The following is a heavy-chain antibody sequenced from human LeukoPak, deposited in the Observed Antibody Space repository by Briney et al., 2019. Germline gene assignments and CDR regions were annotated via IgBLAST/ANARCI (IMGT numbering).Heavy chain of an antibody. CDR1: GFTFSSCV. J-gene: IGHJ4*02. V-gene: IGHV3-23*01. CDR3: AKERYNWNYFDY. Sequence: GGSLRLSCAASGFTFSSCVMSWVRQAPGKGLEWVSDISGSGDSTSYADSVKGRFTISRDNSKNTLYLQMNSLGAEDTAVYFCAKERYNWNYFDYWGQGILVTVSS. CDR2: ISGSGDST. D-gene: IGHD1-20*01.